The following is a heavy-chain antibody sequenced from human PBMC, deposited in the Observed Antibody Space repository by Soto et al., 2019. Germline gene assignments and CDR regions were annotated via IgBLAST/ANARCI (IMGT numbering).Heavy chain of an antibody. V-gene: IGHV3-23*01. CDR2: FGSSGNT. CDR1: GFTFSNYG. J-gene: IGHJ5*02. D-gene: IGHD3-22*01. Sequence: GGSLRLSCAASGFTFSNYGMSWVRQAPGKGLEWVSTFGSSGNTYYADSVKGRFTISRDNSKNTVYLDMNSLTADDSGVFYCARAHTMMILDRFDPWGHGTLVTAPQ. CDR3: ARAHTMMILDRFDP.